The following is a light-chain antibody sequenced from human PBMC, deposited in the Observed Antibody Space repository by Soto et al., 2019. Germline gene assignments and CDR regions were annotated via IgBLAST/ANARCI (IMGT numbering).Light chain of an antibody. CDR1: QSISNY. V-gene: IGKV3-11*01. J-gene: IGKJ1*01. CDR2: DAF. Sequence: SQSASTLPFYTGERPTLSCRASQSISNYLAWYQHKPGQAPRLLIYDAFNRATGIPARFSGSGSGTDFTLTISSLEPEDVAVYYCQVRSNWWTFGQGTKVAIK. CDR3: QVRSNWWT.